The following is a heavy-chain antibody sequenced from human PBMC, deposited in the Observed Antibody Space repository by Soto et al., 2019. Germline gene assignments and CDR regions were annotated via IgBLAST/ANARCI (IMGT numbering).Heavy chain of an antibody. D-gene: IGHD3-9*01. CDR3: ARGPPTIRPPARMTHYYYYYGMDV. J-gene: IGHJ6*02. CDR2: ISAYNGNT. CDR1: GYTFTSYG. Sequence: ASVKVSCKASGYTFTSYGISWVRQAPGQGLEWMGWISAYNGNTNYAQKLQGRVTMTTDTSTSTAYMELRSLRSDDTAVYYCARGPPTIRPPARMTHYYYYYGMDVWGQGTTVTVSS. V-gene: IGHV1-18*04.